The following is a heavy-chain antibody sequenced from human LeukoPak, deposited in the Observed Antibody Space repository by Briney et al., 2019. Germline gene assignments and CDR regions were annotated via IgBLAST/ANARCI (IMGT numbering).Heavy chain of an antibody. V-gene: IGHV4-59*08. Sequence: SETLSLTCTVSGGSISSYYWSWIRQPPGKGLEWIGYIYYSGSTNYNPSLKSRVTISVDTFKNQFSLKLSSVTAADTAVYYCARLVDRQQLVDWGQGTLVTVSS. J-gene: IGHJ4*02. CDR1: GGSISSYY. CDR3: ARLVDRQQLVD. D-gene: IGHD6-13*01. CDR2: IYYSGST.